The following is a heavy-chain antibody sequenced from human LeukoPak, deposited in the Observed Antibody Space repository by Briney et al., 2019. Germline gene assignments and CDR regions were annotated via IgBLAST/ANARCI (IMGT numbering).Heavy chain of an antibody. CDR1: GGSISSSSYY. J-gene: IGHJ6*02. CDR3: ARHAIQDIVVVPAAITHYYYGMDV. D-gene: IGHD2-2*02. Sequence: SETLSLTCTVSGGSISSSSYYWGWIRQPPGTGLEWIGSIYYSGSTYYNPSLKSRVTISVDTSKNQFSLKLSSVTAADTAVYYCARHAIQDIVVVPAAITHYYYGMDVWGQGTTVTVSS. V-gene: IGHV4-39*01. CDR2: IYYSGST.